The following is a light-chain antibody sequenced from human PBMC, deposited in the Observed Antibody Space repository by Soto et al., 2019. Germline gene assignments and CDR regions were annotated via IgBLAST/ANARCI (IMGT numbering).Light chain of an antibody. CDR1: QSVSSNY. Sequence: DIVLTQSPGTLSLSPGERATLSCRVSQSVSSNYLAWYQHKPGQAPTYLISGASSRATGIPDRFSGSGSGTDFTLTISRLEPEDFAVYYCQQYGDSPYTFGQGTKLEIK. J-gene: IGKJ2*01. CDR2: GAS. V-gene: IGKV3-20*01. CDR3: QQYGDSPYT.